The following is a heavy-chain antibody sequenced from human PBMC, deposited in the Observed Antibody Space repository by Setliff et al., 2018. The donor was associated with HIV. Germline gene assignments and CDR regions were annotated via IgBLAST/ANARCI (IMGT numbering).Heavy chain of an antibody. J-gene: IGHJ6*03. CDR3: ARVVGYSGYDFGYMDV. CDR1: GFTFSSYW. D-gene: IGHD5-12*01. Sequence: GGSLRLSCAASGFTFSSYWMTWVRQAPGKGLEWVSTIAGNAVNTYHADSVKGRFTISRDNAKSSLYLQMNSLRAEDTAVYYCARVVGYSGYDFGYMDVWGKGTTVTVSS. V-gene: IGHV3-21*01. CDR2: IAGNAVNT.